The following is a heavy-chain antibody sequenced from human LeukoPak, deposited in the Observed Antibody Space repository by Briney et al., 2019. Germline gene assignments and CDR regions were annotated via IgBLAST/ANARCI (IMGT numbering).Heavy chain of an antibody. V-gene: IGHV3-33*01. J-gene: IGHJ4*02. CDR3: ARSDYYGSGSPDY. D-gene: IGHD3-10*01. CDR2: IWYDGSNK. CDR1: GFTFSSYG. Sequence: GGSLRLSCAASGFTFSSYGMHWVRQAPGKGLEWVAVIWYDGSNKYYADSVKVRFTISRDNSKNTLYLQMNSLRAEDTAVYYCARSDYYGSGSPDYWGQGTLVTVSS.